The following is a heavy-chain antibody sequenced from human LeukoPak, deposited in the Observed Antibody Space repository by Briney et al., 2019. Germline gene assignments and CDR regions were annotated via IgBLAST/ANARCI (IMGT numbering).Heavy chain of an antibody. CDR3: AKERIAGRDY. CDR2: ISGSGGST. Sequence: PGGSLRLSCAASGLTLRNCAVNWVRQAPGKGLEWVSAISGSGGSTYYADSVKGRFTISRDNSKNTLYLQMNSLRAEDTAVYYCAKERIAGRDYWGQGTLVTVSS. CDR1: GLTLRNCA. J-gene: IGHJ4*02. D-gene: IGHD6-13*01. V-gene: IGHV3-23*01.